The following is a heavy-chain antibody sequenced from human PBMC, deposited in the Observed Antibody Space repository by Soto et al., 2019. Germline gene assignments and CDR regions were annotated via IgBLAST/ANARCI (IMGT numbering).Heavy chain of an antibody. Sequence: QVQLVESGGGVVQPGTSLRLSCAASGFIFNSYSIHWVRQAPGKGLEWVAVISYDGNTQYYGDSLKGRFIVSRENSKNTAYLQMNDLRADDTAVYYCAKGSRASRISTPDFDSWGQGTLVTVSS. CDR3: AKGSRASRISTPDFDS. CDR1: GFIFNSYS. J-gene: IGHJ4*02. CDR2: ISYDGNTQ. V-gene: IGHV3-30-3*01.